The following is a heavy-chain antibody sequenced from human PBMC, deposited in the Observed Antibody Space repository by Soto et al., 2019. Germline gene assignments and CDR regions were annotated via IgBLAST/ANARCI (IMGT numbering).Heavy chain of an antibody. Sequence: GGSLRLSCAASGFTFSYYYVSWLRQPPGKGLEWVSYISKSGSIIHFADSVKGRFAISRDNAKNTLYLQMSSLRAEDTALYYCARDLSPYSDYYDESTSETWFDPWGQGTLVTVSS. CDR2: ISKSGSII. V-gene: IGHV3-11*01. CDR1: GFTFSYYY. J-gene: IGHJ5*02. D-gene: IGHD3-16*01. CDR3: ARDLSPYSDYYDESTSETWFDP.